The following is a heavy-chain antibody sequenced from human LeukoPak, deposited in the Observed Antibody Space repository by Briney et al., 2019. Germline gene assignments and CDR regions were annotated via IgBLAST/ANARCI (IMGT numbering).Heavy chain of an antibody. V-gene: IGHV3-30*18. D-gene: IGHD2-2*03. Sequence: PGGSLRLSCAASGFTFSSYGMHWVRQAPGKGLEGVAVISYDGSNKYYADSVKGRFTISRDNSKNTLYLQMNSLRAEDTAVYYCAKSGYCSSTSCYGIDYWGQGTLVTVSS. CDR3: AKSGYCSSTSCYGIDY. CDR1: GFTFSSYG. CDR2: ISYDGSNK. J-gene: IGHJ4*02.